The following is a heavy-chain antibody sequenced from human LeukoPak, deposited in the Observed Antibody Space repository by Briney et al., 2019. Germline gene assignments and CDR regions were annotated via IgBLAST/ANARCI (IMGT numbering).Heavy chain of an antibody. Sequence: SETQSLTCSVSGGSISSTNYYWGWIRQPPGEGLEWIGGIYYSGGTYYNPSLKSRVAISVDTSKNQFSLKLTSVTAADTAVYCCASPFSTRFYYVDVWGQGTLVTVSS. CDR2: IYYSGGT. J-gene: IGHJ4*02. CDR1: GGSISSTNYY. CDR3: ASPFSTRFYYVDV. V-gene: IGHV4-39*01. D-gene: IGHD3-10*01.